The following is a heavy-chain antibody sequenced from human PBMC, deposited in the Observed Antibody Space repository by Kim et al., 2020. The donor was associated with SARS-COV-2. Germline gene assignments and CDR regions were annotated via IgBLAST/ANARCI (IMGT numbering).Heavy chain of an antibody. J-gene: IGHJ5*02. D-gene: IGHD6-13*01. CDR2: INDDGNDK. V-gene: IGHV3-7*01. CDR3: KVTSRIRTADGKFDP. Sequence: GGSLRLSCAASGFTFSNFWISWVRQAPGKGLEWVALINDDGNDKYYVDSVRGRFSISRDNALNSLYLQMNSLRAEDTAVYYCKVTSRIRTADGKFDPWGQGTLVTVSS. CDR1: GFTFSNFW.